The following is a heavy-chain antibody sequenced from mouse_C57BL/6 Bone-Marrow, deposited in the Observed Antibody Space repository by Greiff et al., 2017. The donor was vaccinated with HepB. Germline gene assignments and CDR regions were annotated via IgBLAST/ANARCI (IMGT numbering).Heavy chain of an antibody. CDR3: ARSTVVAMDYFDY. D-gene: IGHD1-1*01. J-gene: IGHJ2*01. Sequence: VQLKESGPGLVKPSQSLSLTCSVTGYSITSGYYWNWIRQFPGNKLEWMGYISYDGSNNYNPSLKNRISITRDTSKNQFFLKLNSVTTEDTATYYCARSTVVAMDYFDYWGQGTTLTVSS. CDR1: GYSITSGYY. CDR2: ISYDGSN. V-gene: IGHV3-6*01.